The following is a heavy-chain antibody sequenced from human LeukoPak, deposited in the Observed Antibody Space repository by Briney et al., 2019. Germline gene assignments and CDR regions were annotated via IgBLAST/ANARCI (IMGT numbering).Heavy chain of an antibody. V-gene: IGHV3-21*01. Sequence: PGGSLRLSCAASGFTFSSYSMNWVRQAPGKGLEWVSSISSSSSYIYYADSVKRRFTISRDNAKNSLSLQMNSRRADDTAVYYCARVDDSSEAFDIWGQGTMVTVA. CDR2: ISSSSSYI. D-gene: IGHD3-22*01. CDR1: GFTFSSYS. CDR3: ARVDDSSEAFDI. J-gene: IGHJ3*02.